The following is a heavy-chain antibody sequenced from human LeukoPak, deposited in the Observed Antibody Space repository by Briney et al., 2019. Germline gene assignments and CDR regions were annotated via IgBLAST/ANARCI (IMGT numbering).Heavy chain of an antibody. D-gene: IGHD1-26*01. CDR3: ARDPVGGSTIFDY. J-gene: IGHJ4*02. V-gene: IGHV6-1*01. CDR1: GDSFSSNSAA. CDR2: TYYRSKWYY. Sequence: SQTLSLTCAISGDSFSSNSAAWNWIRQSPSRSLEWLGRTYYRSKWYYDSAVAVKSRISINPDTSKNQFSLQLSSVTPEDTAVYYCARDPVGGSTIFDYWGQGTLVTVSA.